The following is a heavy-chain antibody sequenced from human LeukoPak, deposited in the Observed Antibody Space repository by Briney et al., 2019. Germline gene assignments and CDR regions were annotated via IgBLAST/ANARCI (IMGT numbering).Heavy chain of an antibody. Sequence: EASVKVSCKASGYSLTTYYMHWVRQAPGQGLEWMAIINPSGGSTNYAQKFQGRVTMTRDTPTNTVYMELSSLRSEDTAVYYCARGYSRMDAFDIWGQGTMVTVSS. J-gene: IGHJ3*02. CDR1: GYSLTTYY. CDR2: INPSGGST. V-gene: IGHV1-46*01. D-gene: IGHD2-15*01. CDR3: ARGYSRMDAFDI.